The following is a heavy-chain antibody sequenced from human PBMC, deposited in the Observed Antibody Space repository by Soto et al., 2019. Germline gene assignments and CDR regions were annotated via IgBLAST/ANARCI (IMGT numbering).Heavy chain of an antibody. J-gene: IGHJ4*02. CDR3: ARATRSSSPHFDH. V-gene: IGHV1-46*01. D-gene: IGHD2-2*01. CDR2: INPSGEST. CDR1: GYTFSNYY. Sequence: ASVKVSCKGAGYTFSNYYMHWVRQAAGKGLEWMGIINPSGESTSYAQEFQGRVTITRETSTSKLYMELSSLRSEVTAGYYCARATRSSSPHFDHWGQGTLVTVSS.